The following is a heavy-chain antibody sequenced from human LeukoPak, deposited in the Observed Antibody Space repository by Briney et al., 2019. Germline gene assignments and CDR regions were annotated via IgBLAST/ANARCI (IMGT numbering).Heavy chain of an antibody. V-gene: IGHV4-34*01. J-gene: IGHJ4*02. D-gene: IGHD3-22*01. CDR1: GGSFSGYC. Sequence: PPETLSLTCAVYGGSFSGYCWSWIRQPPGKGLEWIGEINHSGSTNYNPSLKSRVTISVDTPKNQFSLKLSSVTAADTAVYYCARGTYYDSSGYYYYFDYWGQGTLVTVSS. CDR2: INHSGST. CDR3: ARGTYYDSSGYYYYFDY.